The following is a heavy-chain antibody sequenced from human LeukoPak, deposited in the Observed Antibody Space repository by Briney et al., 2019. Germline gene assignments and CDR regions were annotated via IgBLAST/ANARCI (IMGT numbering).Heavy chain of an antibody. D-gene: IGHD5-18*01. CDR1: GGSISSYY. Sequence: SETLSLTCTVSGGSISSYYWSWIRQPPGKGLEWIGYIYYSGSTNYNPSLKSRVTMSVDTSKNHFSLRLSSVTAADTAVYYCARDAYSYGYSFDPWGQGTLVTVSS. J-gene: IGHJ5*02. CDR3: ARDAYSYGYSFDP. V-gene: IGHV4-59*01. CDR2: IYYSGST.